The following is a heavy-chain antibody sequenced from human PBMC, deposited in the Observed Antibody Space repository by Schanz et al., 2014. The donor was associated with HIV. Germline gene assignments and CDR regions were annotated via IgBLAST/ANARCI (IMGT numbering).Heavy chain of an antibody. V-gene: IGHV3-66*01. Sequence: EVQILESGGGLVQPGGSLRLSCVVSGLSFSTSMMNWVRQVPGKGLEWVSIIHSGGSTYYADSVKGRFTISRDSSKNTLFLQMNSLRAEDTAVYYCARGLGYWGQGTLVTVSS. CDR2: IHSGGST. J-gene: IGHJ4*02. CDR1: GLSFSTSM. CDR3: ARGLGY.